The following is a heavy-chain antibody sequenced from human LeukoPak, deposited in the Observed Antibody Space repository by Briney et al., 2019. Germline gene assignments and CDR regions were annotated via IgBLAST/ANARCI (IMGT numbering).Heavy chain of an antibody. V-gene: IGHV3-30*18. J-gene: IGHJ4*02. CDR1: GFTFSSYG. D-gene: IGHD3-10*01. CDR3: AKYRLSFTMDRGSIDY. CDR2: ISYDGSNK. Sequence: PGGSLRLSCAASGFTFSSYGMHWVRQAPGKGLEWVAVISYDGSNKYYADSVKGRFTISRDNSKNTLYLQMNSLRAEDTAVYYCAKYRLSFTMDRGSIDYWGQGTLVTVSS.